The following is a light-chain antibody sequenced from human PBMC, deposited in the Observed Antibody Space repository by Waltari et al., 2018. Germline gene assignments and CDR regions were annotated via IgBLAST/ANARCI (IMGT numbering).Light chain of an antibody. V-gene: IGKV1-33*01. CDR3: QHFDNLLFT. J-gene: IGKJ2*01. Sequence: DIQVTQSPSSLSASVGDRGTITCQASQDISHYLNWYQQRPGKAPKVLIYDATLLKIGVPSRFSGSGSGTDFTFAITSLQPEDAATYYCQHFDNLLFTFGQGTKLEI. CDR2: DAT. CDR1: QDISHY.